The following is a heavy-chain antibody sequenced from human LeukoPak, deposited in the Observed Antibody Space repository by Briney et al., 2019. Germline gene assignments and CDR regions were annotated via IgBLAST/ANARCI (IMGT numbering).Heavy chain of an antibody. CDR1: GGSISSSNW. D-gene: IGHD1-14*01. CDR2: IYHSGST. CDR3: VGATTSYYYYYYMDV. Sequence: SETLSLTCAVSGGSISSSNWWSWVRQPPGKGLEWIGEIYHSGSTNYNPSLKSRVTISVDKSKNQFSLKLSSVTAADTAVYYCVGATTSYYYYYYMDVWGKGTTVTISS. J-gene: IGHJ6*03. V-gene: IGHV4-4*02.